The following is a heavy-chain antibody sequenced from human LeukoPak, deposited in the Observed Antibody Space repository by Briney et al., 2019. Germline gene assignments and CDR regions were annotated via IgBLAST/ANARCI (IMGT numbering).Heavy chain of an antibody. J-gene: IGHJ4*02. D-gene: IGHD3-3*01. CDR2: ISSSATTK. V-gene: IGHV3-48*03. CDR3: ARDDLWSGYPIDY. Sequence: GGSLRLSCAASGFIFSSYGMNWVRQAPGKGLEWVSYISSSATTKYYADSVKGRFTISRDNAKNSLYLQMNSLRAEDTAVYYCARDDLWSGYPIDYWGQGTLVTVSS. CDR1: GFIFSSYG.